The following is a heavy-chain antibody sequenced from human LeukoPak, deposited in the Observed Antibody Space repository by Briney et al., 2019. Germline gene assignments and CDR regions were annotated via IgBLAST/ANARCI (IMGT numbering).Heavy chain of an antibody. CDR2: IIPIFGTA. D-gene: IGHD3-10*01. CDR1: GGTFSSYA. Sequence: SAKVSCKASGGTFSSYAISWVRQAPGQGLEWMGGIIPIFGTANYAQKFQGRVTITTDESTSTAYMELSSLRSEDTAVYYCAGTKGEYYYYYMDVWGKGTTVTVSS. J-gene: IGHJ6*03. V-gene: IGHV1-69*05. CDR3: AGTKGEYYYYYMDV.